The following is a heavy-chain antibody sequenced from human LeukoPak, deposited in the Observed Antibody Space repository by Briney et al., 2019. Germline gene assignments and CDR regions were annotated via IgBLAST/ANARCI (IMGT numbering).Heavy chain of an antibody. CDR2: ISSSSSYI. CDR1: GFTFSSYS. J-gene: IGHJ4*02. V-gene: IGHV3-21*01. CDR3: ARDRHNGRWGFDY. D-gene: IGHD4-23*01. Sequence: GSLRLSCAASGFTFSSYSMNWVRQAPGKGLEWVSSISSSSSYIYYADSVKGRFTISRDNAKNSLYLQMNSLRAEDTAVYYCARDRHNGRWGFDYWGQGTLVTVSS.